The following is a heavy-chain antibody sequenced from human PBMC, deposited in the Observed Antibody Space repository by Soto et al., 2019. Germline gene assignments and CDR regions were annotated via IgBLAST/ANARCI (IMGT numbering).Heavy chain of an antibody. J-gene: IGHJ4*02. Sequence: GSLRLSCAASGFTFSSYAMSWVRQAPGKGLEWVSAISGSGGSTYYADSGKGRFTISRDNSKTTLYLQMNSLRAEDTAVYYCATDPVITMVRGVIPPTFDYWGQGTLVTVSS. CDR3: ATDPVITMVRGVIPPTFDY. CDR2: ISGSGGST. V-gene: IGHV3-23*01. D-gene: IGHD3-10*01. CDR1: GFTFSSYA.